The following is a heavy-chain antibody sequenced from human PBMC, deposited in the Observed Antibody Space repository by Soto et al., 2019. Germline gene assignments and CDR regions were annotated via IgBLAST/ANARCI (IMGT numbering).Heavy chain of an antibody. CDR2: IYYSGNT. J-gene: IGHJ4*02. D-gene: IGHD4-17*01. CDR3: ARPYGYYFDS. CDR1: SASLSSRTYY. Sequence: SETLSLTCSVSSASLSSRTYYWSWIRQPPGRGPEWIGSIYYSGNTYYKPSLKSRVSISIDTSKNQLSLKLSSVTAADTAVYYCARPYGYYFDSWGQGTLVTV. V-gene: IGHV4-39*01.